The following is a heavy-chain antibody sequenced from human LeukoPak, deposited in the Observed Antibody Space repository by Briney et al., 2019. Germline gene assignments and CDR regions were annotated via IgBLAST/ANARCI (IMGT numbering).Heavy chain of an antibody. CDR3: ARESGVRVWFGSGDGMDV. CDR2: ISSSSSYT. CDR1: GFTFGNYA. J-gene: IGHJ6*02. D-gene: IGHD3-10*01. V-gene: IGHV3-11*06. Sequence: KPGGSLRLSCAASGFTFGNYAMSWVRQAPGKGLEWVSYISSSSSYTNYADSVKGRFTISRDNAKNSLYLQMNSLRAEDTAVYYCARESGVRVWFGSGDGMDVWGQGTTVTVSS.